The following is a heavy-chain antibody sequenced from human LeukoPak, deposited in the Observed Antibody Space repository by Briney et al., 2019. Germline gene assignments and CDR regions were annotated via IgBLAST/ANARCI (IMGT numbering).Heavy chain of an antibody. CDR2: VYDSGST. CDR1: GASMSSDGYS. V-gene: IGHV4-30-2*01. D-gene: IGHD3-16*01. Sequence: PSETLSLTCAVSGASMSSDGYSWSWIRQPPGQGLEWIGYVYDSGSTYYSPSLKSRVTISVDTSKNQFSLKLSSVTAADTAVYYCARDWGGEYYPNAFDIWGQGTMVTVSS. CDR3: ARDWGGEYYPNAFDI. J-gene: IGHJ3*02.